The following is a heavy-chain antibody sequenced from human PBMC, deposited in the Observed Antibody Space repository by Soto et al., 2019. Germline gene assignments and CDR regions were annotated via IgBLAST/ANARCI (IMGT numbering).Heavy chain of an antibody. J-gene: IGHJ2*01. CDR3: VRAFYKPSGPPLSHLKG. V-gene: IGHV1-8*01. D-gene: IGHD3-10*01. Sequence: ASVKVSCKASGYTFTSYDINWVRQATGQGFEWMGWMNPNSGNTGYAQKFQGRVTMTRDNSITTAYMELSSLRSGDTAIYYCVRAFYKPSGPPLSHLKGGGRETQLTFS. CDR2: MNPNSGNT. CDR1: GYTFTSYD.